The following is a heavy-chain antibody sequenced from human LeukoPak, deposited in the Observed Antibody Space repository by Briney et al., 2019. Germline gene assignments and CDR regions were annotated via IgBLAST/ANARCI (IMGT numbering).Heavy chain of an antibody. Sequence: GGSLRLSCAASGFTFDDYAMHWVRQAPGKGLEWVSTISWNSGSIGYADSVKGRFTTSRDNANNSLYLQMNSLRAEDTAFYYCAKDRGRYYDSSGYPDYWGQGTLVTVSS. J-gene: IGHJ4*02. CDR2: ISWNSGSI. D-gene: IGHD3-22*01. V-gene: IGHV3-9*01. CDR1: GFTFDDYA. CDR3: AKDRGRYYDSSGYPDY.